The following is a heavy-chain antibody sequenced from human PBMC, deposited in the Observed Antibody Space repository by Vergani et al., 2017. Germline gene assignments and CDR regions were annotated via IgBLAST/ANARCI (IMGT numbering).Heavy chain of an antibody. V-gene: IGHV1-46*01. CDR1: GYTFTSYY. J-gene: IGHJ6*02. D-gene: IGHD6-13*01. CDR3: ARSSSSWYDSYYGMDV. CDR2: INPSGGST. Sequence: QVQLVQSGAEVKKPGASVKVSCKASGYTFTSYYMHWVRQAPGQWLEWMGIINPSGGSTSYAQKFQGRVTMTRDTSTSTVYMELSSLRSEDTALYYCARSSSSWYDSYYGMDVWGQGP.